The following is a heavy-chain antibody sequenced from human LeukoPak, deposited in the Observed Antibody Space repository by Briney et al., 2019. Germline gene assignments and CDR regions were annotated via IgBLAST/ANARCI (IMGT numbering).Heavy chain of an antibody. J-gene: IGHJ4*02. Sequence: SETLSLTCTVSGGSVSSGSYYWSWIRQPPGKGLEWIGYIYYSGSTNYNPSLKSRVTISVDTSKNQFSLKLSSVTAADTAVYYCARSRIAVTGSYYFDYWGQGTLVTVSS. D-gene: IGHD6-19*01. V-gene: IGHV4-61*01. CDR1: GGSVSSGSYY. CDR3: ARSRIAVTGSYYFDY. CDR2: IYYSGST.